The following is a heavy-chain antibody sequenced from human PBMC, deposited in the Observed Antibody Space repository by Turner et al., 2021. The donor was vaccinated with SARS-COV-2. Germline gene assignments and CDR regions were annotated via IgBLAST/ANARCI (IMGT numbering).Heavy chain of an antibody. D-gene: IGHD5-12*01. V-gene: IGHV3-30-3*01. CDR2: ISYDVSNK. CDR3: ARDLVATSQLFDY. J-gene: IGHJ4*02. Sequence: QGELMEAGGGVVQPGRALRLSCACSGFTFSSYAMHWVRQAPGKGLEWVAVISYDVSNKYYAASVKGPITISRDHSKNSLYLQMTSLSDEDTAVYYWARDLVATSQLFDYWGQGTLVTVSS. CDR1: GFTFSSYA.